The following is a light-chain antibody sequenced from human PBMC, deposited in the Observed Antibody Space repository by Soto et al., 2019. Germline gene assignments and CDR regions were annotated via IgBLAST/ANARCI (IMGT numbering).Light chain of an antibody. V-gene: IGKV3-15*01. CDR1: QTIGSN. CDR3: QQYNNWPPTWT. Sequence: IVLTQSPGTLSLTPGERATLSCRATQTIGSNLAWYQQKPGQPPRLLIYGASTRATDIPAGFTGSGSGTEFTLTISSLQSEDFAIYYCQQYNNWPPTWTFGQGTKVDIK. J-gene: IGKJ1*01. CDR2: GAS.